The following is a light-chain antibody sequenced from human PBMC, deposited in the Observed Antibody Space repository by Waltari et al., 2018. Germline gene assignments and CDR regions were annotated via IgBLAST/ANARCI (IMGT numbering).Light chain of an antibody. CDR1: SSDIGGYNH. V-gene: IGLV2-14*01. CDR3: SSYTTSSTVV. J-gene: IGLJ2*01. Sequence: QSALTQPASVSGSPGQSITISCTGTSSDIGGYNHVSWYQQHPGKAPKLMIYEVSYLPSGVSNRFSGSKSDNTASLTISGLQAEDEADYYCSSYTTSSTVVFGGGTKLTVL. CDR2: EVS.